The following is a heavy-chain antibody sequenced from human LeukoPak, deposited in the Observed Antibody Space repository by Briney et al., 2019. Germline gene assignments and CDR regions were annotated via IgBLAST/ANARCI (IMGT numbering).Heavy chain of an antibody. V-gene: IGHV4-59*01. Sequence: PSETLSLTCTVSGGSISSYYWSWIRQPPGKGLEWIGYIYYSGSTNYNPSLKSRVTISVDTSKNQFSLKLSSVTAADMTVYYCASGLYSGHDAFDIWGQGTMVTVSS. CDR2: IYYSGST. CDR3: ASGLYSGHDAFDI. D-gene: IGHD1-26*01. CDR1: GGSISSYY. J-gene: IGHJ3*02.